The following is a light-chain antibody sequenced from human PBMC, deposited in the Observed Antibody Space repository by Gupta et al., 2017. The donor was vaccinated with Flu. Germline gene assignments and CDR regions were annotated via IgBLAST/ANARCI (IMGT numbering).Light chain of an antibody. CDR1: QSLGYSDGNTY. J-gene: IGKJ1*01. CDR3: GQTTHCPPWT. CDR2: KVS. V-gene: IGKV2-30*01. Sequence: DVVMTQSPLSLPVTLGQPASISCRSSQSLGYSDGNTYLNWFQQRQSQSPRRLIDKVSNRDSGVTDRFSGSGSGNDLTLKISSGEEEDVGGYYCGQTTHCPPWTFGQGTKVEIK.